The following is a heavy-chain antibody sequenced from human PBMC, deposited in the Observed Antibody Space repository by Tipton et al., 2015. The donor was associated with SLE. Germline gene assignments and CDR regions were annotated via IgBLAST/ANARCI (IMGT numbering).Heavy chain of an antibody. CDR1: GGSLSSSNAS. CDR3: ARLTIRGTADF. V-gene: IGHV4-39*01. CDR2: VHYSWRT. D-gene: IGHD1-7*01. Sequence: TLSLTCTVSGGSLSSSNASWGWLRQAPGRALQWVGSVHYSWRTYSDPSLGSRLSMSADRSTNQFSLRLTSLTAADTAVYYCARLTIRGTADFWGPGTLVTVSS. J-gene: IGHJ4*02.